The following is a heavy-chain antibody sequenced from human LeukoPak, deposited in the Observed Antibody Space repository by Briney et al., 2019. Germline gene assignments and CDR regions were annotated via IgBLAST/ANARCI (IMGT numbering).Heavy chain of an antibody. Sequence: SQTLSLTCTVSGGSISSGGYYWSWIRQHPGKGLEWIGYIYYSGSTKYNPSLKSRVTISIDTSKNQFSLELNSVTAADTAVYYCARGTNRNYYYGMDVWGQGTTVTVSS. J-gene: IGHJ6*02. CDR2: IYYSGST. CDR1: GGSISSGGYY. CDR3: ARGTNRNYYYGMDV. D-gene: IGHD2-8*01. V-gene: IGHV4-31*03.